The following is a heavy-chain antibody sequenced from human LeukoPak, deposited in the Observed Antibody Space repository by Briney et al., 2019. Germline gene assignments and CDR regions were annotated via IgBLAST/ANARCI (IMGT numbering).Heavy chain of an antibody. CDR2: INHSGST. CDR1: GGSFSGYY. Sequence: SETLSLTCAVYGGSFSGYYWSWIRQPPGKGLEWIGEINHSGSTNYNPSLKSRVTISVDTSKNQFSLKLSSVTAADTAVYYCARGAGARAFGIWGQGTMVTVSS. J-gene: IGHJ3*02. CDR3: ARGAGARAFGI. V-gene: IGHV4-34*01.